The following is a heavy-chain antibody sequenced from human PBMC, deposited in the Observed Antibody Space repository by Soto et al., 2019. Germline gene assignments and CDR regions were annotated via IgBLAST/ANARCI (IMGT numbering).Heavy chain of an antibody. CDR3: ARDSTWIPYYHYGMDV. CDR1: GFSVSSNY. D-gene: IGHD5-18*01. J-gene: IGHJ6*02. V-gene: IGHV3-53*01. CDR2: IYSGGNT. Sequence: EVQLVESGGGLIQPGGSLRLSCAASGFSVSSNYMSWVRQAPGKGLEWVSVIYSGGNTHYADSVKGRFTISRDNSKNTLYLQMNSLSAGDTAVYYCARDSTWIPYYHYGMDVWGQGTKVTVP.